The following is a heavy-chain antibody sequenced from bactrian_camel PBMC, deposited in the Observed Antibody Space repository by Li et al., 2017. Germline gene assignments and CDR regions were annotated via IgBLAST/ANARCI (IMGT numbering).Heavy chain of an antibody. CDR2: IATGSGNT. D-gene: IGHD1*01. CDR3: AAETGRIYFCGGQEEIYRT. J-gene: IGHJ4*01. V-gene: IGHV3S1*01. CDR1: GYTYNRNC. Sequence: HVQLVESGGGSVQTGGSLRLSCAASGYTYNRNCMAWFRQAPGKEREGVARIATGSGNTYYADSVKGRFTISQGNAKSTVYLQMNSLRPEDTGMYYCAAETGRIYFCGGQEEIYRTWGQGTQVTVS.